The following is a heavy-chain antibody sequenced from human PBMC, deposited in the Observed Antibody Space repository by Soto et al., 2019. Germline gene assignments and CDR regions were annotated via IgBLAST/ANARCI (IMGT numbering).Heavy chain of an antibody. CDR3: ARVTPGNNLYYFSGLDV. J-gene: IGHJ6*02. D-gene: IGHD1-1*01. Sequence: GGSLRLSCVASGFNFGTYAIHWVRQAPGKGLQWVALIAYDGINTYYADSVKGRFTISRDNPKNTLHLQMNSLRPEDTGVYFCARVTPGNNLYYFSGLDVWGQGTSVTVSS. CDR1: GFNFGTYA. V-gene: IGHV3-30-3*01. CDR2: IAYDGINT.